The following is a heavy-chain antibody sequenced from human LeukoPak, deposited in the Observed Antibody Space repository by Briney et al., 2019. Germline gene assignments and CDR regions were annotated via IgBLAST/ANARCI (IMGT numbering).Heavy chain of an antibody. V-gene: IGHV1-18*04. CDR3: ARDSPRRYSSSWYDP. D-gene: IGHD6-13*01. CDR1: GYTFTGYY. CDR2: ISAYNGNT. J-gene: IGHJ5*02. Sequence: ASVKVSCKASGYTFTGYYMHWVRQAPGQGLEWMGWISAYNGNTNYAQKLQGRVTMTTDTSTSTAYMELRSLRSDDTAVYYCARDSPRRYSSSWYDPWGQGTLVTVSS.